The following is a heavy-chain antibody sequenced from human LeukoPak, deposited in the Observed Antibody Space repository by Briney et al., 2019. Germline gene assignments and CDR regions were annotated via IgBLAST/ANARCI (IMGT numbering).Heavy chain of an antibody. CDR2: IRYDGSNK. Sequence: GGSLRLSCAASGFTFSSYGMHWVRQAPGKGLEWVAFIRYDGSNKYYADSVKGRFTISRDNSKNTLYLQMNSLRAEDTAVYYCARGDYGDYQITIDYWGQGTLVTVSS. V-gene: IGHV3-30*02. CDR3: ARGDYGDYQITIDY. D-gene: IGHD4-17*01. J-gene: IGHJ4*02. CDR1: GFTFSSYG.